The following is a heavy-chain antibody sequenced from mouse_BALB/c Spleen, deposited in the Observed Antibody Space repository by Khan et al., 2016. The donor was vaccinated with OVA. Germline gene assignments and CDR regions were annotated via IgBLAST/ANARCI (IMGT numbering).Heavy chain of an antibody. CDR2: INPHIGET. D-gene: IGHD1-1*01. Sequence: VQLQQSGPELVKPGASVKISCKASGYSFTGYFMNWVMQSPGKSLEWIGRINPHIGETLYNQKFKGKATLTVDESSRTAHMELRSLASEASAVYYCARKNGSDFDNWGQGTTLTVSS. J-gene: IGHJ2*01. V-gene: IGHV1-20*02. CDR3: ARKNGSDFDN. CDR1: GYSFTGYF.